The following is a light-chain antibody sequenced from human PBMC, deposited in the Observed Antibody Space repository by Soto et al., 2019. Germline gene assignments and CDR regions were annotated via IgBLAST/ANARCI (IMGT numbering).Light chain of an antibody. Sequence: EIVMTQSPATLSVSPGEMATLSCRASQSVSRNLAWYQQKPGQAPRLLISYASTRATGIPARFSGSGSGTEFTLTISSLQSEDFALYYCQQYNHWSSISVGGGTKVEVK. J-gene: IGKJ4*01. V-gene: IGKV3-15*01. CDR1: QSVSRN. CDR3: QQYNHWSSIS. CDR2: YAS.